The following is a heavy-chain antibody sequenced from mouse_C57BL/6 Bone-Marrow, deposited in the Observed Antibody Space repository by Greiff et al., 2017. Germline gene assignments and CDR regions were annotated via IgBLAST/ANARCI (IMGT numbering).Heavy chain of an antibody. CDR3: AQLGEDFDV. V-gene: IGHV1-85*01. CDR2: IYPRDGST. D-gene: IGHD4-1*02. Sequence: VQLQQSGPELVKPGASVKLSCKASGYTFTSYDINWVKQRPGQGLEWIGWIYPRDGSTKYNEKFKGKATLTVDTSSSTAYMELHSLTSEDTAVYYCAQLGEDFDVWGTGTTVTVSS. CDR1: GYTFTSYD. J-gene: IGHJ1*03.